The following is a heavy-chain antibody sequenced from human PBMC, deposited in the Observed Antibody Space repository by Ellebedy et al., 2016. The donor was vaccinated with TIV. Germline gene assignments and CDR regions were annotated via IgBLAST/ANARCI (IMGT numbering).Heavy chain of an antibody. J-gene: IGHJ4*02. D-gene: IGHD3-10*01. CDR3: ARAPRGGTDY. CDR1: GFSLSSLW. Sequence: GESLKISCAASGFSLSSLWMSWVRQAPGKGLESVANINHAGSETYYVDSVKGRFTISRDNAKNSLYLQMDSLRAEDTAVYFCARAPRGGTDYWGQGTLVTVSS. CDR2: INHAGSET. V-gene: IGHV3-7*03.